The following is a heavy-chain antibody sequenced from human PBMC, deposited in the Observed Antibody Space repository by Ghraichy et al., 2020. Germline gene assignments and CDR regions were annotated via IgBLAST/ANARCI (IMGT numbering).Heavy chain of an antibody. CDR3: ARGGWRGRYSSSWYGYFQH. Sequence: SETLSLTCAVYGGSFSGYYWSWIRQPPGKGLEWIGEINHSGSTHYNPSLKSRVTISVDTSQNQFSLKLSSVTAADTAVYYCARGGWRGRYSSSWYGYFQHWGQGTLVTVSS. J-gene: IGHJ1*01. V-gene: IGHV4-34*01. CDR2: INHSGST. CDR1: GGSFSGYY. D-gene: IGHD6-13*01.